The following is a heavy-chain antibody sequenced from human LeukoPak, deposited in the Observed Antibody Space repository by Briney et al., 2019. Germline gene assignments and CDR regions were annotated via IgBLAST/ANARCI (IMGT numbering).Heavy chain of an antibody. D-gene: IGHD3-10*01. CDR2: INPNSGGT. V-gene: IGHV1-2*02. CDR3: ARRAMVRGVNWFDP. CDR1: GYTFTGYY. J-gene: IGHJ5*02. Sequence: ASVKVSCKASGYTFTGYYMHWVRQAPGQGLEWMGWINPNSGGTNYAQKFQGRVTMTSDTSISTAYMELSRLRSDDTAVYYCARRAMVRGVNWFDPWGQGTLVTVSS.